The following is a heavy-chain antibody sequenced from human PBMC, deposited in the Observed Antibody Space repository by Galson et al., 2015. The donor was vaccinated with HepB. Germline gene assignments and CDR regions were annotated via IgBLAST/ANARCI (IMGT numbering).Heavy chain of an antibody. V-gene: IGHV3-30-3*01. J-gene: IGHJ4*02. CDR1: GFTFSSFA. CDR3: ARDQGYFDY. CDR2: ISFDGTFK. Sequence: LRLSCAASGFTFSSFAMHWVRQAPGRGLEWVAFISFDGTFKNYVESVKGRITISRDNSKNTLSLQMNSLRAEDTAVYYCARDQGYFDYWGQGTLVTVSS.